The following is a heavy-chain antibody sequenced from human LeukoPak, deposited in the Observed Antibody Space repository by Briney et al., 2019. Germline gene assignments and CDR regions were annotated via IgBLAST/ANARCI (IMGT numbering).Heavy chain of an antibody. J-gene: IGHJ4*02. V-gene: IGHV3-21*01. CDR2: ISSSSSYI. Sequence: GGSLRLSCAASGFTFSSDSMNWVRQALGKGLEWVSSISSSSSYIYYADSVKGRFTISRDNAKNSLYLQMNSLRAEDTAVYYCARVQSGDNLDYWGQGTLVTVSS. CDR3: ARVQSGDNLDY. CDR1: GFTFSSDS. D-gene: IGHD4-17*01.